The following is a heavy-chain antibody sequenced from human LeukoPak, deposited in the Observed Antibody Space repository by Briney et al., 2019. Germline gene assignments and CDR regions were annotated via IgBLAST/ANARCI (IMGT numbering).Heavy chain of an antibody. CDR3: ARSITMVRGVTYYYYGMDV. CDR2: IYSGGST. Sequence: GGSLRLSCAASGFTVSSNYMSWVRQAPGKGLEWGSVIYSGGSTYYADSVKGRFTISRDNSKNTLYLQMNSLRAEDTAVYYCARSITMVRGVTYYYYGMDVWGQGTTVTVSS. J-gene: IGHJ6*02. V-gene: IGHV3-53*01. CDR1: GFTVSSNY. D-gene: IGHD3-10*01.